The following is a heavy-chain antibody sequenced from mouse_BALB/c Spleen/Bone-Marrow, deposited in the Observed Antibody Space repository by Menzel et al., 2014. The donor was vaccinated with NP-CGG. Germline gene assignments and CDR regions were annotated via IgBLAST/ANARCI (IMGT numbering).Heavy chain of an antibody. CDR1: GFTFNNYG. J-gene: IGHJ3*01. D-gene: IGHD2-4*01. Sequence: EVHLVESGGGLVKSGGPLKLSCAASGFTFNNYGMSWVRQTPEKRLEWVATISGGGSYTFYPDSVKGRFTISRDNAKNDLYLQLSSLRSEDTALYYCARHAYYDQTEVSFVYWGQGTLVTVSA. V-gene: IGHV5-9-2*01. CDR2: ISGGGSYT. CDR3: ARHAYYDQTEVSFVY.